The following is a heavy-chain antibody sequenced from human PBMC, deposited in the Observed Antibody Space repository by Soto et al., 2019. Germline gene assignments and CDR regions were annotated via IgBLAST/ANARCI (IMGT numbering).Heavy chain of an antibody. Sequence: QVQLVASGGGVAQPGRSLRLSCAASGFTFSSYAMHWVRQAPGRGLEWVAVISYDGGNKYYAVSVTGRFTISRDNSKNSLFLQMNSLRAEDTAVYYCARVGRLHDCDYWGQGTLVTVSS. CDR3: ARVGRLHDCDY. CDR1: GFTFSSYA. J-gene: IGHJ4*02. CDR2: ISYDGGNK. D-gene: IGHD4-4*01. V-gene: IGHV3-30-3*01.